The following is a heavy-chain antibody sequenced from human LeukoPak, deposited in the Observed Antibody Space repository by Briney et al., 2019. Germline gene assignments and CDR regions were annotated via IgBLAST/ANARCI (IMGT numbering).Heavy chain of an antibody. Sequence: GESLQISCKGFGYTFSNHWIAWLRQLPGKGLEWMGIMYPGDSDTRYSPSFQGQATFSVDKSIATAYLEWSSLKASDTALYYCARRGVLDGLDVWGQGTTVTVSS. J-gene: IGHJ6*02. D-gene: IGHD3-3*01. CDR1: GYTFSNHW. CDR2: MYPGDSDT. CDR3: ARRGVLDGLDV. V-gene: IGHV5-51*01.